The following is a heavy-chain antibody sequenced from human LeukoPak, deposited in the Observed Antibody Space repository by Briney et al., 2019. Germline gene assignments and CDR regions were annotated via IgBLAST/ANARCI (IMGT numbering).Heavy chain of an antibody. Sequence: GGSLRLSCAASGFTFSDYYMSWIRQAPGKGLEWVSYISSSSSYTNYADSVKGRFTISRDNAKNSLYLQMNSLRAEDTAVYYCARVNLDYYDSSGYSQDYWGQGTLVTVSS. CDR2: ISSSSSYT. V-gene: IGHV3-11*05. D-gene: IGHD3-22*01. CDR3: ARVNLDYYDSSGYSQDY. J-gene: IGHJ4*02. CDR1: GFTFSDYY.